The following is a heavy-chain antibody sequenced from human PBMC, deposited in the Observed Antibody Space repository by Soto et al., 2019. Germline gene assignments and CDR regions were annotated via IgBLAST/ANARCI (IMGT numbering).Heavy chain of an antibody. Sequence: ASVKVSCKASGYTFTNNDINWVRQAPGQGLEWIGWMNTNTNTTNSAEVFECRVSISRDTSISTAYMQLSRLKIDDTAVYYCARGVGVAARPFDYWGQGTLVTVS. J-gene: IGHJ4*02. CDR1: GYTFTNND. D-gene: IGHD6-6*01. CDR3: ARGVGVAARPFDY. V-gene: IGHV1-8*01. CDR2: MNTNTNTT.